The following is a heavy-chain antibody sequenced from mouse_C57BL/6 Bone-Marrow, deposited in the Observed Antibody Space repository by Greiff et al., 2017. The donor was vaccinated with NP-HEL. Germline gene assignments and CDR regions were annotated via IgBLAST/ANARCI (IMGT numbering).Heavy chain of an antibody. J-gene: IGHJ4*01. D-gene: IGHD6-2*01. CDR1: GFTFSSYA. CDR2: ISDGGSYT. CDR3: ASSLTDY. V-gene: IGHV5-4*03. Sequence: EVKLVESGGGLVKPGGSLKLSCAASGFTFSSYAMSWVRQTPEKRLEWVATISDGGSYTYYPDYVKGRFTISRDNAKNNLYLQMSHLKSEDTAMYYCASSLTDYWGQGTSVTVSS.